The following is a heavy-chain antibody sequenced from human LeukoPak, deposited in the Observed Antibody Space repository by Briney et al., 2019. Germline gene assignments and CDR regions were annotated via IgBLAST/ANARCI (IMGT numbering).Heavy chain of an antibody. CDR3: ARQDGYCSSTSCTGYFDS. D-gene: IGHD2-2*03. Sequence: SETLSLTCTVSGGSISSSSYYWGWTRQPPGKGLEWTGSIYYSGITYYNPSLKSRVSISVDTSKKQFSLKLSSVTAADTAVHYCARQDGYCSSTSCTGYFDSWGQGTLVTVSS. CDR2: IYYSGIT. CDR1: GGSISSSSYY. V-gene: IGHV4-39*01. J-gene: IGHJ4*02.